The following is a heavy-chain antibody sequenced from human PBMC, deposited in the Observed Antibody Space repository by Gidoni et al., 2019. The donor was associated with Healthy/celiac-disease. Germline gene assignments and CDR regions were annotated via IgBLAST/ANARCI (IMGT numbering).Heavy chain of an antibody. CDR2: ISHSSSYI. J-gene: IGHJ4*02. CDR3: ARLGTTHPWADY. V-gene: IGHV3-21*06. CDR1: GCTFSSYS. Sequence: EVQLVESGGGLVKPGGALRLSWAASGCTFSSYSMNWVRQAPGKGLELVSSISHSSSYINYADSLKGRFTISRDNAKNSLYLQMNSLSAEDTAVYYCARLGTTHPWADYWGQGTLVTVSS. D-gene: IGHD1-7*01.